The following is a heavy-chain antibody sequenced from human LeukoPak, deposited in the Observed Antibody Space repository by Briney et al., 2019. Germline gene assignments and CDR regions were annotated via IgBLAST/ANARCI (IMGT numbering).Heavy chain of an antibody. J-gene: IGHJ5*02. CDR2: IDPNSGVT. D-gene: IGHD3-10*01. CDR1: GYTFTDYGYY. V-gene: IGHV1-2*02. Sequence: ASVKVPCKASGYTFTDYGYYIHWVRQAPGQGLEWMGWIDPNSGVTNSARKFQGRVTMTRDTSISTAYMELSSLRSDDTAVYYCARDGGYGSGSYYKKRIWFDPWGQGTLVTVSS. CDR3: ARDGGYGSGSYYKKRIWFDP.